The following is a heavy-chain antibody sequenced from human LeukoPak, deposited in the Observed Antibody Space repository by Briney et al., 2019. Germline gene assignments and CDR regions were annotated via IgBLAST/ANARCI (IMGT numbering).Heavy chain of an antibody. D-gene: IGHD6-19*01. CDR3: ARPYSSGWDNWFDP. CDR2: ITTSGTTL. CDR1: GFTFSSYE. J-gene: IGHJ5*02. V-gene: IGHV3-48*03. Sequence: TGGSLRLSCAASGFTFSSYEMNWVRQAPGKGLERISYITTSGTTLDYADSVKGRFTISRDNAKNSLYLQMNSLRAEDTAVYYCARPYSSGWDNWFDPWGQGTLVTVSS.